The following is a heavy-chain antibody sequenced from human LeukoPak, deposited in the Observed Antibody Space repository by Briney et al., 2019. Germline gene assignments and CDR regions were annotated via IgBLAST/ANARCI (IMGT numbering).Heavy chain of an antibody. J-gene: IGHJ6*03. Sequence: GASVKVSCKASGYTFTDFYVHWVRQAPGQGLEWVGRINPKSGDTDHAQKFQGRVTMTRDTSITTAYLEVTRLRYDDTAVYFCASLDTSASTGYYYFMDVWGKGTTVTVSS. CDR3: ASLDTSASTGYYYFMDV. CDR2: INPKSGDT. D-gene: IGHD3-22*01. V-gene: IGHV1-2*06. CDR1: GYTFTDFY.